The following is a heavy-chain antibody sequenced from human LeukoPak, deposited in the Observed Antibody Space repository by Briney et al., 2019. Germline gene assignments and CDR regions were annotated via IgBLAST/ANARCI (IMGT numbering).Heavy chain of an antibody. CDR1: GVSISSSSYY. CDR2: IYYSGST. V-gene: IGHV4-39*01. Sequence: PSETLSLTCTVSGVSISSSSYYWVWIRQPPGKGLEWIGSIYYSGSTYYNPSLKSRVTISVDTSKNQFSLKLSSVTAADTAVYYCASGEDAYDILTGYPIGWFDPWGQGTLVTVSS. J-gene: IGHJ5*02. CDR3: ASGEDAYDILTGYPIGWFDP. D-gene: IGHD3-9*01.